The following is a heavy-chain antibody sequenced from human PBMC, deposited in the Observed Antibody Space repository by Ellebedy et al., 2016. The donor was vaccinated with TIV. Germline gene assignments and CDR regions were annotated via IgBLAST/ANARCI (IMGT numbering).Heavy chain of an antibody. Sequence: AASVKVSCKASGYTFTSYGVSWVRQAPGQGLEWMGWISANNGNTNLAPKLQGRVTMTTDTSTSTGYMEVRSLRSDDTAVYYCARDERLYGGDSGYFDYWGQGTLVTVSS. J-gene: IGHJ4*02. CDR1: GYTFTSYG. CDR3: ARDERLYGGDSGYFDY. V-gene: IGHV1-18*04. D-gene: IGHD4-23*01. CDR2: ISANNGNT.